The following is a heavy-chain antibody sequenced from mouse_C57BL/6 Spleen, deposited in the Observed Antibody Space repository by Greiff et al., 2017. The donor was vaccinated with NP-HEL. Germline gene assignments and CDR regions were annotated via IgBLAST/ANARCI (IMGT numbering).Heavy chain of an antibody. J-gene: IGHJ2*01. CDR2: ISSGSSTI. Sequence: EVHLVESGGGLVKPGGSLKLSCAASGFTFSDYGMHWVRQAPEKGLEWVAYISSGSSTIYYADTVKGRFTISRDNAKNTLFLQMTSLRSEDTAMYYWARGANWEYYFDYWGQGTTLTVSS. D-gene: IGHD4-1*01. V-gene: IGHV5-17*01. CDR1: GFTFSDYG. CDR3: ARGANWEYYFDY.